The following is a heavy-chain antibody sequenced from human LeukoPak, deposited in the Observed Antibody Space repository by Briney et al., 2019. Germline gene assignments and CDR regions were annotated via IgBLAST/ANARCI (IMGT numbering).Heavy chain of an antibody. Sequence: SVKVSCKASGGTFSSNAISWVRQAPGQGLEWMGGIIPIFGTANYAQKFQGRVTITTDESTSTAYMELSSLRSEDTAVYYCARGQYQLRHFYYYMDVWGKGTTVTVSS. D-gene: IGHD2-2*01. J-gene: IGHJ6*03. CDR1: GGTFSSNA. V-gene: IGHV1-69*05. CDR2: IIPIFGTA. CDR3: ARGQYQLRHFYYYMDV.